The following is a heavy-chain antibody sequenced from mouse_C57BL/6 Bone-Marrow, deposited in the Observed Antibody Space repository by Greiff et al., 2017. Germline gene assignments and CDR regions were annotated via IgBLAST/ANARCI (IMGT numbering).Heavy chain of an antibody. CDR3: GRGGSYYGSPYAMDY. V-gene: IGHV5-4*03. J-gene: IGHJ4*01. Sequence: EVKLVESGGGLVKPGGSLKLSCAASGFTFSSYAMSWVRQTPEKRLEWVATISDGGSYTYYPDNVKGRFTISRDNAKNNLYLQMSHLKSEDTAMYYCGRGGSYYGSPYAMDYWGQGTSVTVSS. CDR1: GFTFSSYA. D-gene: IGHD2-2*01. CDR2: ISDGGSYT.